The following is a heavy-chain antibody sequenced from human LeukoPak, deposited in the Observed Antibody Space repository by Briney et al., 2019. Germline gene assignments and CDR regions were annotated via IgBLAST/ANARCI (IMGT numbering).Heavy chain of an antibody. Sequence: PGGSLRPSCAASGFTFSSYGMHWVRQAPGKGLEWVAVIWYDGSNKYYADSVKGRFTISRDNSKNTLYLQMNSLRAEDTAVYYCARDRRHIVVVTAILDAFDIWGQGTMVTVSS. CDR1: GFTFSSYG. J-gene: IGHJ3*02. D-gene: IGHD2-21*02. CDR3: ARDRRHIVVVTAILDAFDI. V-gene: IGHV3-33*01. CDR2: IWYDGSNK.